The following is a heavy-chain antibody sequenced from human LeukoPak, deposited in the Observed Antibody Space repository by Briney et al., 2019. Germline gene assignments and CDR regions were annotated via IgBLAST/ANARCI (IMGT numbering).Heavy chain of an antibody. CDR3: ARDQGYCGGDCRDAFDI. V-gene: IGHV1-18*01. D-gene: IGHD2-21*02. Sequence: ASVKVSYKASGYTFTSYGISWVRQAPGQGLEWMGWISAYNGNTNYAQKLQGRVTMPTDTSTSTAYMELRSLRPDDTAVYYCARDQGYCGGDCRDAFDIWGQGTMVTVSS. CDR1: GYTFTSYG. CDR2: ISAYNGNT. J-gene: IGHJ3*02.